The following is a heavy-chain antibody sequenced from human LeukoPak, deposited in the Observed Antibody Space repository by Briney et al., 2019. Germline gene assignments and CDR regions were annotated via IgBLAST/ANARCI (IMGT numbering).Heavy chain of an antibody. CDR1: GGSISSGSYY. V-gene: IGHV4-61*02. CDR3: ARQASHLDY. J-gene: IGHJ4*02. CDR2: IYTSGST. D-gene: IGHD2-2*01. Sequence: SETLSLTCTVSGGSISSGSYYWSWIRQPAGKGLEWIRRIYTSGSTNYNPSLKSRVTISVDTSKNQFSLKLSSVTAADTAVYYCARQASHLDYWGQGTLVTVSS.